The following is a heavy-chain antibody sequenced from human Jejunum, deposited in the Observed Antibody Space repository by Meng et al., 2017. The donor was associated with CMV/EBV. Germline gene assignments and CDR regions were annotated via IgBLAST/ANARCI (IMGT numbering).Heavy chain of an antibody. CDR1: GFTFSNYE. V-gene: IGHV3-48*03. CDR2: ITSSGGPA. CDR3: ARSKVAMGFDF. D-gene: IGHD5-12*01. J-gene: IGHJ5*01. Sequence: AGSGFTFSNYEINWVRQAPGKGLEWVSFITSSGGPAYHADSVRGRFTIPRDNAKNSVYLQMNGLRVEDTAIYYCARSKVAMGFDFWGQGTRVTVSS.